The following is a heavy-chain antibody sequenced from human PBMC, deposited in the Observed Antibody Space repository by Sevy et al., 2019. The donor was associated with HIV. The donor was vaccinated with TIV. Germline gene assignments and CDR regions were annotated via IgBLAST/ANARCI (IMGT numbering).Heavy chain of an antibody. Sequence: RGSLRLSCAASGFTFSSYAMSWVRQAPGKGLEWVSAISGSGGSTYYADSVKGRFTISRDNSKNTLYLQMNSLRAEDTAVYYCAKDRYYYFWSGYGPNWFDPWGQGTLVTVSS. D-gene: IGHD3-3*01. CDR1: GFTFSSYA. J-gene: IGHJ5*02. CDR2: ISGSGGST. V-gene: IGHV3-23*01. CDR3: AKDRYYYFWSGYGPNWFDP.